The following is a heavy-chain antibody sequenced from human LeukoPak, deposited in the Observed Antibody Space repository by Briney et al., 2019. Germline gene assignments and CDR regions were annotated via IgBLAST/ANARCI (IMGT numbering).Heavy chain of an antibody. Sequence: GGSLRLSCAASGFTFSSYGMHWVRQAPGKGLEWVSAISGSGGSTYYADSVKGRFTISRDNSKNTLYLQMNSLRAEDTAVYYCAKAREAGAAGTTRYYFDYWGQGTLVTVSS. J-gene: IGHJ4*02. V-gene: IGHV3-23*01. CDR1: GFTFSSYG. D-gene: IGHD6-13*01. CDR3: AKAREAGAAGTTRYYFDY. CDR2: ISGSGGST.